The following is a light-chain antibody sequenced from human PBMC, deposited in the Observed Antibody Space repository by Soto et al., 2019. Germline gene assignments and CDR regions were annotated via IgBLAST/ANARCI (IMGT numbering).Light chain of an antibody. CDR2: AAS. CDR3: QPSYSTPRT. V-gene: IGKV1-39*01. Sequence: DIQMTQSPSSLSASVGDRVTITCRASQSISSYLNWYQQKPGKAPKLLIYAASSLQSGVPSRFSGSGSGTDFTLTISSLHPEDFATYYCQPSYSTPRTFGQGTKVELK. J-gene: IGKJ1*01. CDR1: QSISSY.